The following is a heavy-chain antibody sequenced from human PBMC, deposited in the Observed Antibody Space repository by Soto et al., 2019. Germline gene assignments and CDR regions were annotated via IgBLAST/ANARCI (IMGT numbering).Heavy chain of an antibody. CDR2: IGTAGET. Sequence: GGSLRLSCAASGFTFSSYDMHWVRQATGKGLEWVSAIGTAGETYYPGSVKGRFTISRENAKNSLYLQMNSLRAEDTAVYYCARAVGSPLNQGRQDILKDYGMDVWGQGTTVTVSS. J-gene: IGHJ6*02. CDR1: GFTFSSYD. D-gene: IGHD3-9*01. V-gene: IGHV3-13*01. CDR3: ARAVGSPLNQGRQDILKDYGMDV.